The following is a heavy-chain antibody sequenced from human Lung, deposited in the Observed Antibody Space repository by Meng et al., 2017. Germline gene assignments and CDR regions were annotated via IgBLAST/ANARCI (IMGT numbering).Heavy chain of an antibody. D-gene: IGHD4-11*01. CDR1: GGSFSDYY. Sequence: QVQLQQWGAGRVKPSEILSLTCVVSGGSFSDYYWSWLRQPPGKGLEWIGEINHSGSTNYNPSLERRATISVDTSQNNLSLKLSSVTAADSAVYYCARGPTTMAHDFDYWGQGTLVTVSS. CDR2: INHSGST. CDR3: ARGPTTMAHDFDY. V-gene: IGHV4-34*01. J-gene: IGHJ4*02.